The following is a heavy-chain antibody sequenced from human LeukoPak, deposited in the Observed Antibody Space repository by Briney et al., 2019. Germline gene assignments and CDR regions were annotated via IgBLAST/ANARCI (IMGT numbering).Heavy chain of an antibody. V-gene: IGHV4-39*07. CDR1: GGSISSSSYY. Sequence: SETLSLTCTVSGGSISSSSYYRGWIRQPPGKGLEWIGSIYYSGSTYYTPSLKSRVTISVDTSKNQFSLKLSSVTAADTAVYYCARVYYYDSSGPIDYWGQGTLVTVSS. CDR3: ARVYYYDSSGPIDY. J-gene: IGHJ4*02. CDR2: IYYSGST. D-gene: IGHD3-22*01.